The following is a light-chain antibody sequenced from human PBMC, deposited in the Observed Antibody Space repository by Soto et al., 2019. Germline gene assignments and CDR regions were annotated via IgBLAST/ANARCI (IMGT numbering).Light chain of an antibody. CDR2: GTS. CDR3: QQYLRSPRT. CDR1: RSVSDTL. Sequence: EIVLTQSPGTLSLSPGERATLSCRADRSVSDTLLTWFQQKPGQAPRLLIFGTSNRAPGIPDRFSGSASGTDFTLTISRLEPEDFAVYYCQQYLRSPRTFGQGTKVDIK. J-gene: IGKJ1*01. V-gene: IGKV3-20*01.